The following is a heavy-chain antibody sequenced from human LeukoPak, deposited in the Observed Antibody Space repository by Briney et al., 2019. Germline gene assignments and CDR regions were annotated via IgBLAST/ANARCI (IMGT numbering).Heavy chain of an antibody. CDR2: INPNSGGT. J-gene: IGHJ6*02. V-gene: IGHV1-2*06. CDR1: GYSFTGYY. CDR3: ARDQTGSPLIAAAGTIYYYYGMDV. Sequence: ASVKVSCKASGYSFTGYYMHWVRQAPGQGLEWMGRINPNSGGTNYAQKFQGRVTMTRDTSISTAYMEMSRLRSEDTAVYYCARDQTGSPLIAAAGTIYYYYGMDVWGQGTTVTVSS. D-gene: IGHD6-13*01.